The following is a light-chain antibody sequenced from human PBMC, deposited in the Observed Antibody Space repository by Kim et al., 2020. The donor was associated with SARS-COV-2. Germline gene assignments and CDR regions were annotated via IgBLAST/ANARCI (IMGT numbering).Light chain of an antibody. J-gene: IGLJ3*02. Sequence: QSALTQPASVSGSPGQSITISCTGTSSDVGGYDYVSGYQQHPGKAPQLMTYDVIKRPSGVSNRFSGSKSGNTASLTISGLQAEDEALYQCGSYTSINPLVFGGGTQLTVL. CDR3: GSYTSINPLV. CDR1: SSDVGGYDY. V-gene: IGLV2-14*03. CDR2: DVI.